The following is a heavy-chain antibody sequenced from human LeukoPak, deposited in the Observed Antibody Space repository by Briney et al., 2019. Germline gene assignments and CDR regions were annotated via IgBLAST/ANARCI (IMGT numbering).Heavy chain of an antibody. J-gene: IGHJ4*02. CDR1: GFTFSSYV. CDR3: AKDFRVGYTGYDFDY. CDR2: ISVSGGST. V-gene: IGHV3-23*01. Sequence: PGGSLRLSCAASGFTFSSYVMNWVRQAPGKGLEWVSSISVSGGSTYYGDSVKGRFTISRDNSKNTVYLQMNSLRAEDTAVYHCAKDFRVGYTGYDFDYWGQGTLVTVAS. D-gene: IGHD5-12*01.